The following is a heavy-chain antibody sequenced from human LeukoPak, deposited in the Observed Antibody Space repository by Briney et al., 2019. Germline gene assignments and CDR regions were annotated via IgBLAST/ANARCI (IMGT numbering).Heavy chain of an antibody. J-gene: IGHJ5*02. CDR3: ARGIRYSSSSRTYNWFDP. CDR2: IYTSGST. Sequence: SQTLSLTCTVSGGSISSGSYYWSWIRQPAGKGLEWIGRIYTSGSTNYNPSLKSRVTISVDTSKNQFSLKLSSVTAADTAVYYCARGIRYSSSSRTYNWFDPLGPGNPGHRLL. D-gene: IGHD6-13*01. CDR1: GGSISSGSYY. V-gene: IGHV4-61*02.